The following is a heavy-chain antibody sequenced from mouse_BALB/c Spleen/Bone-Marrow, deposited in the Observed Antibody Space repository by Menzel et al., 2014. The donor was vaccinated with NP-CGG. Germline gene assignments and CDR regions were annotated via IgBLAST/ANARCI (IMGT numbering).Heavy chain of an antibody. CDR3: ARSDGYRDMDY. J-gene: IGHJ4*01. CDR1: GYAFSSSW. V-gene: IGHV1-82*01. CDR2: IYPGDGDT. D-gene: IGHD2-3*01. Sequence: QVQLKESGPELVKPGASVKISCKASGYAFSSSWMSWVKQRPGQGLEWIGRIYPGDGDTKYNGKFKGKATLTADKSSSTAYMQLSSLTSVDSAVYFCARSDGYRDMDYWGQRTSVTVSS.